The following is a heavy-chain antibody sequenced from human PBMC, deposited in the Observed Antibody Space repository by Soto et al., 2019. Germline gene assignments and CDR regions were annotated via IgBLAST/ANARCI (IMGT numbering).Heavy chain of an antibody. Sequence: GGSLRLSCAASGFTFSSYSMNWVRQAPGKGLEWVSSISSSSYIYYADSVKGRFTISRDNAKNSLYLQMNSLRAEDTAVYYCARDEDCSSTSCYTFYYYYGMDVWGQGTTVTVSS. J-gene: IGHJ6*02. CDR2: ISSSSYI. CDR3: ARDEDCSSTSCYTFYYYYGMDV. V-gene: IGHV3-21*01. D-gene: IGHD2-2*02. CDR1: GFTFSSYS.